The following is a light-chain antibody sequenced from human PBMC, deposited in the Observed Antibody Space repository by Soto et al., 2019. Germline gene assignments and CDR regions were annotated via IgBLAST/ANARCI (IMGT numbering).Light chain of an antibody. CDR2: GSS. CDR1: QSVSSK. Sequence: EIVMTQSPATLSVSPGERATLSCRASQSVSSKLAWYQQKPGQAPRLLIYGSSTRATGIPARFSGSGSGTEFTLTISSLQSEDFAFYYCQQCNDWPLTFGGGTKVDI. V-gene: IGKV3-15*01. J-gene: IGKJ4*01. CDR3: QQCNDWPLT.